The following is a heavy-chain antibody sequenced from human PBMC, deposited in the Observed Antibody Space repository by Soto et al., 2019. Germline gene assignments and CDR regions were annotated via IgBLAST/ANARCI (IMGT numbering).Heavy chain of an antibody. Sequence: LSLSCAVSGGSICSGVYYWSWIRQPPGKGLEWIGYIYHSGSTYYNPSLKSRVTISVDRSKNQFSLKLSSVTAADTAVYYCARVPGPWGQGTLVTVSS. J-gene: IGHJ5*02. V-gene: IGHV4-30-2*01. CDR2: IYHSGST. CDR1: GGSICSGVYY. CDR3: ARVPGP.